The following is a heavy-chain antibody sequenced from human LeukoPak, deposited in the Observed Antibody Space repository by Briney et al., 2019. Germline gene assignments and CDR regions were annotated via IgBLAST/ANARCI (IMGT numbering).Heavy chain of an antibody. CDR2: IRSKANSYAT. Sequence: GGSLKLSCAASGFTFSGSAMHWVRQASGKGLEWVGRIRSKANSYATAYAASVKGRFTIFRDDSKNTAYLQMNSLKTEDTAVYYCTSEAVEMATSPFDYWGQGTLVTVSS. V-gene: IGHV3-73*01. D-gene: IGHD5-24*01. CDR1: GFTFSGSA. CDR3: TSEAVEMATSPFDY. J-gene: IGHJ4*02.